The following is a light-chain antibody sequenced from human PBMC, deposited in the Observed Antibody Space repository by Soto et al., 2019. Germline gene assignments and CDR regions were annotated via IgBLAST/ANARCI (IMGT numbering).Light chain of an antibody. CDR2: KAS. CDR3: QQYNSQSWT. V-gene: IGKV1-5*03. CDR1: QTFNEW. J-gene: IGKJ1*01. Sequence: DIQMTQSPSTLSASVGDRVTITCRASQTFNEWLAWYQQKAGQAPHLLIYKASILGSGVPSRFSGSGSGTEFTLTISSLQPDDFAIYYCQQYNSQSWTFGQGTKVELK.